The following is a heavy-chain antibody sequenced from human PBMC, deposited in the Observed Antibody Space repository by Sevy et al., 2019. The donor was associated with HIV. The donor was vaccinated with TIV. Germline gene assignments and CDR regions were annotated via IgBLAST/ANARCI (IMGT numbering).Heavy chain of an antibody. CDR2: IRYDGSNK. CDR1: GFTLSSYG. Sequence: GGSLRLSCAASGFTLSSYGMHWVRQAPGKGLEWVAVIRYDGSNKYYADSVKGRFTISRANSKNTLYLQMNSLRAEDTAVYYCARDRLGITISAEWGGGMGVWGQGTTVTVSS. CDR3: ARDRLGITISAEWGGGMGV. D-gene: IGHD3-3*01. J-gene: IGHJ6*02. V-gene: IGHV3-33*01.